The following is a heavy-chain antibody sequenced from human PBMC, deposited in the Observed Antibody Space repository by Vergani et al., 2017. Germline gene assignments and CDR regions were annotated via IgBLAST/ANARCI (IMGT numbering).Heavy chain of an antibody. CDR1: GFTFSSYA. V-gene: IGHV3-23*01. CDR3: YVDTAVKLMGLWDFDY. D-gene: IGHD5-18*01. CDR2: ISGSGGST. Sequence: EVQLLESGGGLVQPGGSLRLSCAASGFTFSSYAMSWVRQAPGKGLEWVSAISGSGGSTYYADSVKGRFTISRDNSKNTLYLQMNSLRAEDTAVYYCYVDTAVKLMGLWDFDYWGQGTLVTVSS. J-gene: IGHJ4*02.